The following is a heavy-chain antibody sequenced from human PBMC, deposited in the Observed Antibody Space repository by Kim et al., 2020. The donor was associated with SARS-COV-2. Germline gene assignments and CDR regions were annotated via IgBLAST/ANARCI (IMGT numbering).Heavy chain of an antibody. Sequence: SETLSLTCAVYGGSFSGYYWSWIRQPPGKGLEWIGEINHSGSTNYNPSLKSRVTISVDTSKNQFSLKLSSVTAADTAVYYCARAGYSSGWYGYWGQGTLVTVSS. CDR3: ARAGYSSGWYGY. CDR2: INHSGST. D-gene: IGHD6-19*01. J-gene: IGHJ4*02. CDR1: GGSFSGYY. V-gene: IGHV4-34*01.